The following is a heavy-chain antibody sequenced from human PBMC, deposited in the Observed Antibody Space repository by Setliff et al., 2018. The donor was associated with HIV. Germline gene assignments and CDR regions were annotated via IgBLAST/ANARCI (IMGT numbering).Heavy chain of an antibody. CDR2: ISAYNGNT. J-gene: IGHJ1*01. Sequence: GASVKVSCKASGYTFTTYGISWVRQAPGQGLEWMGWISAYNGNTKYAQKLQGRVTMTTDTSTSTAYMEMRSLRSDATAVYYCATRGILYYDSSGPMPGDFQHWGQGTLVTVSS. CDR1: GYTFTTYG. CDR3: ATRGILYYDSSGPMPGDFQH. V-gene: IGHV1-18*01. D-gene: IGHD3-22*01.